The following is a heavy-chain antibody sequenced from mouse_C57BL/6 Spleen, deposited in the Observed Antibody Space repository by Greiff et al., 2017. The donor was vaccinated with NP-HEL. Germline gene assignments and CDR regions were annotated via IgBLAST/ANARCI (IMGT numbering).Heavy chain of an antibody. CDR3: ARSGAMDY. CDR1: GYTFTSYT. V-gene: IGHV1-4*01. Sequence: VQLQQSGAELARPGASVKMSCKASGYTFTSYTMHWVKQRPGQGLEWIGYINPSSGYTKYNQKFKDKATLTADKSSSTAYMHLCSLTSEAVAVCYCARSGAMDYWGQGTSVTVSS. CDR2: INPSSGYT. J-gene: IGHJ4*01.